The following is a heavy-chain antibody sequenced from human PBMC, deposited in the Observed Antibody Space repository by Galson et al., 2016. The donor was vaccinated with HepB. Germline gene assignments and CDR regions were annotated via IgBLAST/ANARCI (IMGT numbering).Heavy chain of an antibody. V-gene: IGHV3-15*01. D-gene: IGHD6-13*01. J-gene: IGHJ1*01. CDR3: TTDPYSSSWYLGYFQH. CDR1: RFTFSNAW. CDR2: IKSKTDGGTT. Sequence: SLRLSCAAPRFTFSNAWMSWVRQTPGKGLEWVGRIKSKTDGGTTDYAAPVKGRFTISRDDSKNTLYLQMNSLKTEDTAVYYCTTDPYSSSWYLGYFQHWGQGTLVTVSS.